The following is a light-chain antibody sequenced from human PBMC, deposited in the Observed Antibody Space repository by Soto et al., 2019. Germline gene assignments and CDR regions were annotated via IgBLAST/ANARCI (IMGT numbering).Light chain of an antibody. CDR1: QSVGSNY. J-gene: IGKJ1*01. CDR3: QQYGSSPWT. Sequence: EIVLTQSPGTLSLSPGERATLSCRASQSVGSNYLAWYQQKPGQAPRRLIFGASSRATGIPDRFSGSGSGTDFTLTISRLEPEDFAVYYCQQYGSSPWTFGQGTKVEIK. CDR2: GAS. V-gene: IGKV3-20*01.